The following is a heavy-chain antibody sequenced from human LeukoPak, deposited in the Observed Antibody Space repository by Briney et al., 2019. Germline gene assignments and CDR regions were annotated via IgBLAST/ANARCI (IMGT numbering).Heavy chain of an antibody. V-gene: IGHV3-23*01. D-gene: IGHD1-26*01. J-gene: IGHJ4*02. CDR3: AKDLRSSADSKMGAADY. Sequence: GGSLRLSCAASGFTFSSYAMSWVRQAPGKGLKWVSTISNSNGNTYYADSVKGRFTISRDNSKNTLYLQMNSLRAEDTAVYYCAKDLRSSADSKMGAADYWGQGTLVTVSS. CDR2: ISNSNGNT. CDR1: GFTFSSYA.